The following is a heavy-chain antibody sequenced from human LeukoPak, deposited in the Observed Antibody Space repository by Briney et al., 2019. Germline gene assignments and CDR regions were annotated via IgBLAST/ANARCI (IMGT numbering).Heavy chain of an antibody. CDR3: ARDPSSGWSKGDDAFDI. D-gene: IGHD6-19*01. Sequence: SVKVSCKASAASVSSYAISWVRQAPGQGLEWMGRIIPIFGTANYAQKFQGRVTITTDESTSTAYMELSSLRSEDTAVYYCARDPSSGWSKGDDAFDIWGQGTMVTVSS. V-gene: IGHV1-69*05. CDR1: AASVSSYA. J-gene: IGHJ3*02. CDR2: IIPIFGTA.